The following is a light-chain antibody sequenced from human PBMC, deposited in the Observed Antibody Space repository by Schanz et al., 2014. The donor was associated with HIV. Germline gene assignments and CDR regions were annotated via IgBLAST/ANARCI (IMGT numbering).Light chain of an antibody. CDR3: QQADSLPLT. CDR2: DAS. Sequence: DIQMTQSPSSVSASVGDGVTITCRAAQGIRTWLAWYQQKPGRAPKLLIYDASSLQSGVPLRFSGSGSGTDFTLTISSLQPEDFATYYCQQADSLPLTFGGGTKVELK. J-gene: IGKJ4*01. V-gene: IGKV1D-12*01. CDR1: QGIRTW.